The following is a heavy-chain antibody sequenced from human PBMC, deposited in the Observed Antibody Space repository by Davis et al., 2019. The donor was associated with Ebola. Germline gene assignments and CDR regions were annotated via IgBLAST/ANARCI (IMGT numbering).Heavy chain of an antibody. V-gene: IGHV3-23*01. Sequence: GESLKISCAASGFTFYNYVMTWVRQVPGKGLEWVSSISGSTGTTYYADSVEGRFTISRDNSKDTLYLQMNSLRAEDTALYYCAKDWGQGRIFFDYWGRGTLVTVSS. CDR1: GFTFYNYV. CDR2: ISGSTGTT. J-gene: IGHJ4*02. CDR3: AKDWGQGRIFFDY. D-gene: IGHD7-27*01.